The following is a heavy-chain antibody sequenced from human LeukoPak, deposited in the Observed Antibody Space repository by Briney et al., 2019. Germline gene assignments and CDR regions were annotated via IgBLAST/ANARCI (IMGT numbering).Heavy chain of an antibody. Sequence: PSETLSLTCTVSGGSISSFYWSWIRQPPGKGLEWIGYIYYTGSTNYSPSLKSRLTISVDTSKNQFSLKLSSVTAADTAVYYCARASETLRRFDPWGQGTLVTVSS. CDR3: ARASETLRRFDP. J-gene: IGHJ5*02. CDR1: GGSISSFY. V-gene: IGHV4-59*01. CDR2: IYYTGST.